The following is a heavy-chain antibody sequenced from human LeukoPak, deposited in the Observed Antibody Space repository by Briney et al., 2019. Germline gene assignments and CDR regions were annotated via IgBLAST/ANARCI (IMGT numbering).Heavy chain of an antibody. V-gene: IGHV4-39*07. Sequence: SETLSLTCTVSGGSISSSSYYWGWIRQPPGKGLEWIGSIYYSGSTYYNPSLKSRVTISVDTSKNQFSLKLSSVTAADTAVYYCASTSHDYSTEYYFDYWGQGTLVTVSS. D-gene: IGHD4-11*01. CDR2: IYYSGST. CDR3: ASTSHDYSTEYYFDY. CDR1: GGSISSSSYY. J-gene: IGHJ4*02.